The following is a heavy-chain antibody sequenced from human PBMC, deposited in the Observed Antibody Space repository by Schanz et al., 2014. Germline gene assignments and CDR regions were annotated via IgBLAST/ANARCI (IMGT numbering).Heavy chain of an antibody. CDR1: GNTLSAYY. CDR2: IDPNSGGT. Sequence: QVQLVQSGAEVKEPGASVKVSCKASGNTLSAYYIHWIRQAPGQGLEWMGWIDPNSGGTNYAQKFQGRVTMTSDTSITTVYMEVNSLTSDDTAVFYCARTASHDVWRGYIPHYAFDLWGQGTVVIVSS. D-gene: IGHD3-3*01. V-gene: IGHV1-2*02. CDR3: ARTASHDVWRGYIPHYAFDL. J-gene: IGHJ3*01.